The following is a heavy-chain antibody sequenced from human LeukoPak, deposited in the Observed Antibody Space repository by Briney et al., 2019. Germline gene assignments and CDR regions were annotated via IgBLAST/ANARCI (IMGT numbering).Heavy chain of an antibody. CDR3: AKRGPIYSSTPGNYFDY. CDR1: GFTFSSYA. V-gene: IGHV3-30-3*01. CDR2: ISYDGGNK. D-gene: IGHD3-10*01. Sequence: GGSLRLSCAASGFTFSSYAMHWVRQAPGKGLAWVAAISYDGGNKYYADSVKDRFTISRDNSKNTLYLQMKALRDEDTATYYCAKRGPIYSSTPGNYFDYWGQGTLVTVSS. J-gene: IGHJ4*02.